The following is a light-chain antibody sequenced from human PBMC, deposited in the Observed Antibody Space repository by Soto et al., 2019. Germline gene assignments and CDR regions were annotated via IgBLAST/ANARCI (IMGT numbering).Light chain of an antibody. V-gene: IGKV3-11*01. Sequence: EIVLTQSPATLPLSPGERATLSCRTSQSVSKYFAWYQQKPGRAPRLLIYDASSRATGIPARFIGSGSGTDFTLTISSLEPEDFAIDYCQQRSNWPITFGQGTRLEIK. CDR2: DAS. CDR3: QQRSNWPIT. J-gene: IGKJ5*01. CDR1: QSVSKY.